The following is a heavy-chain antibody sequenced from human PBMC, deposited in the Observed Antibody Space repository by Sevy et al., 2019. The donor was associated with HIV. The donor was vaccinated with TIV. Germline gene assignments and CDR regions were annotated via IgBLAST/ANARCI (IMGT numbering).Heavy chain of an antibody. CDR1: GYTFTGYY. CDR3: ARDIIVVVAAGRHWFDP. J-gene: IGHJ5*02. Sequence: ASVKVSCKASGYTFTGYYMHWVRQAPGQGLEWMGWINPNSGGTNYAQKFQGRVTMTRDTSISTAYMELSRLRSDDTAVYYCARDIIVVVAAGRHWFDPWGQGTLVTVSS. CDR2: INPNSGGT. V-gene: IGHV1-2*02. D-gene: IGHD2-15*01.